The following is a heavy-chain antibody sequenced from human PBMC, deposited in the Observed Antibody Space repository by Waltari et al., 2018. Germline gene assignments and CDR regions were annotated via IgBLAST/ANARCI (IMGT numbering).Heavy chain of an antibody. J-gene: IGHJ4*02. D-gene: IGHD2-15*01. CDR3: ARDREVVGHYFDH. Sequence: EVQLVESGGGLVQPGGSLRLPCTTSGFTFGDFALSWVRQAPGKGLEWVGFIRSKANGASTEYGASVKGRFSISSDDSNGIAYLQMDSLTTEDSAVYYCARDREVVGHYFDHWGQGTLVTVSS. CDR2: IRSKANGAST. V-gene: IGHV3-49*04. CDR1: GFTFGDFA.